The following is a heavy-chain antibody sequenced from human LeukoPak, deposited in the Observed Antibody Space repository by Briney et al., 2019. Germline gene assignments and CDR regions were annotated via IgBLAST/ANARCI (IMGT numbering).Heavy chain of an antibody. J-gene: IGHJ3*02. D-gene: IGHD2-15*01. Sequence: SETLSLTCTVSGGSISSGSYYWSWIRQPAGKGLEWIGRIYTSGSTNYNPSLKSRVTISVDTSKNQLSLKLSSVTAADTAVYYCARERWWGNDAFDIWGQGTMVAVSS. CDR2: IYTSGST. CDR3: ARERWWGNDAFDI. CDR1: GGSISSGSYY. V-gene: IGHV4-61*02.